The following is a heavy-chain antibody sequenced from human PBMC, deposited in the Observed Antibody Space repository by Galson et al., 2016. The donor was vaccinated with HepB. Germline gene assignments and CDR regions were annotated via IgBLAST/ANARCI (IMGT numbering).Heavy chain of an antibody. J-gene: IGHJ6*02. V-gene: IGHV4-39*01. CDR1: GGSITSSSYY. Sequence: EILSLTCTVSGGSITSSSYYWGWIRQPPGKGLEWIGTIYYSGSTYYNPSLKSRVTISVDTSKNHFSLRLSYVTAADTAVYYCARHGTRSTGLYYHGMDVWGRGTTVTVSS. D-gene: IGHD1-14*01. CDR3: ARHGTRSTGLYYHGMDV. CDR2: IYYSGST.